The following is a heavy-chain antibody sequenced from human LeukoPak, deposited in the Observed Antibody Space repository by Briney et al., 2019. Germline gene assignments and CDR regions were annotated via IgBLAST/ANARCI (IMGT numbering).Heavy chain of an antibody. CDR2: ISSSSSTI. V-gene: IGHV3-48*02. CDR1: GFTFSSYS. CDR3: ARDPGRKYDFWSGYWAVFDY. Sequence: PGGSLRLSCAASGFTFSSYSMNWVRQAPGKGLEWVSYISSSSSTIYYADSVKGRFTISRDNAKNSLYLQMNSLRDEDTAVNYCARDPGRKYDFWSGYWAVFDYWGQGTLVTVSS. J-gene: IGHJ4*02. D-gene: IGHD3-3*01.